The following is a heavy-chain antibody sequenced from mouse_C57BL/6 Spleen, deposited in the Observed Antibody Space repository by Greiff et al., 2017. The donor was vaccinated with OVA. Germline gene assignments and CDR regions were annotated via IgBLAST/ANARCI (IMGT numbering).Heavy chain of an antibody. Sequence: EVQRVESGGGLVQPGGSMKLSCVASGFTFSNYWMNWVRQSPEKGLEWVAQIRLKSDNYATHYAESVKGRFTISRDDSKSSVYLQMNNLRAEDTGIYYCTEGDCDWFAYWGQGTLVTVSA. CDR3: TEGDCDWFAY. CDR2: IRLKSDNYAT. V-gene: IGHV6-3*01. J-gene: IGHJ3*01. CDR1: GFTFSNYW.